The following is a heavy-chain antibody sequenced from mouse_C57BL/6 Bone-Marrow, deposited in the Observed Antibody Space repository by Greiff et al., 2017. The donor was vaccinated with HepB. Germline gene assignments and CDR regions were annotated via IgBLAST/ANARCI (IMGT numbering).Heavy chain of an antibody. Sequence: EVMLVESGGGLVQPGGSLKLSCAASGFTFSDYGMAWVRQAPRKGPEWVAFISNVAYSIYYADTVTGRFTISRENAKNTLYLEMSSLRSEDTAMYNCARLAYGSSYVEFAYWGQVTLVTVSA. D-gene: IGHD1-1*01. CDR3: ARLAYGSSYVEFAY. CDR2: ISNVAYSI. V-gene: IGHV5-15*01. J-gene: IGHJ3*01. CDR1: GFTFSDYG.